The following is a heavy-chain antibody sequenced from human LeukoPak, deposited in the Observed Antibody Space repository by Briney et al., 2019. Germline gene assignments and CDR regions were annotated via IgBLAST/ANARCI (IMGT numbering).Heavy chain of an antibody. CDR3: ARARYSSRGGWFDP. D-gene: IGHD6-19*01. CDR2: IYYGGST. V-gene: IGHV4-59*01. Sequence: SETLSLTCAVYGGSFSSYYWSWLRQPPGKGLEWFGYIYYGGSTNYNPSLKSRVTISVDTSKNQFSLKLSSVTAADTAVYHCARARYSSRGGWFDPWGQGTLVTVSS. J-gene: IGHJ5*02. CDR1: GGSFSSYY.